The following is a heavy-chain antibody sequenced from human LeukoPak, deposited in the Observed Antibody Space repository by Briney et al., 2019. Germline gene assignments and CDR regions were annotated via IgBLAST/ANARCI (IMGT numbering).Heavy chain of an antibody. J-gene: IGHJ3*02. D-gene: IGHD3-3*01. V-gene: IGHV4-34*01. Sequence: SETLSLTCAVYDGSFSGYYWSWIRQPPGKGLEWIGEINHSGSTNYNPSLKSRVTILVDTSEKQFSLKLTSMSAADTAVYYCARGSRISMFGVTHMRGTFDIWGQGTMVTVSS. CDR2: INHSGST. CDR1: DGSFSGYY. CDR3: ARGSRISMFGVTHMRGTFDI.